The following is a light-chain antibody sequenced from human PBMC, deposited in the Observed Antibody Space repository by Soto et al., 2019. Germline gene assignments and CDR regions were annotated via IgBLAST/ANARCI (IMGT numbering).Light chain of an antibody. V-gene: IGKV1-5*03. CDR3: QQYNSYGT. J-gene: IGKJ1*01. CDR1: QTISIW. Sequence: DIQMTQSPSTLSASVGDRVTITCRASQTISIWLAWYQQKPGKAPKLLIYKASSLESGVPSRFSGGGSGTEFTLTISSLQPDDFATYYCQQYNSYGTFGQGTKVEIK. CDR2: KAS.